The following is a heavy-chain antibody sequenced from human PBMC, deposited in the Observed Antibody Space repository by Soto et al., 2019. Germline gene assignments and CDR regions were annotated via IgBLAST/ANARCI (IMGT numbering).Heavy chain of an antibody. CDR3: VRDCHSCGGHHWYFAL. CDR2: IGRAGDT. J-gene: IGHJ2*01. Sequence: GGSLRFSCAASGFTFSSSEMHWVRQATGKGLEWVSAIGRAGDTYYPDSVKGRFTISRENAKNSLYLQMNSLRAEDTAVYYCVRDCHSCGGHHWYFALWGRGTLVTVSS. V-gene: IGHV3-13*01. CDR1: GFTFSSSE. D-gene: IGHD6-25*01.